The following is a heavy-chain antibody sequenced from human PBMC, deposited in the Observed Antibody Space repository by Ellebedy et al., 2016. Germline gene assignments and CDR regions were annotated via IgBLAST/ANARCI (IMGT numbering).Heavy chain of an antibody. CDR3: AKGTMDYLHH. D-gene: IGHD3-10*01. CDR2: ISWNSAAI. CDR1: GFTFDDYA. J-gene: IGHJ4*02. Sequence: GGSLRLXXATSGFTFDDYALHWVRQVPGKGLEWVSGISWNSAAIGYGEAVKDRFTISRDSAKNYLYLQMNSLRVEDTALYFCAKGTMDYLHHWGQGTLVTVSS. V-gene: IGHV3-9*01.